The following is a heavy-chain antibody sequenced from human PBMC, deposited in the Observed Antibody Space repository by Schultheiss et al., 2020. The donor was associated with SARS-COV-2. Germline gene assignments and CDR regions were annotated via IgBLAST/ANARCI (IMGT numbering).Heavy chain of an antibody. CDR2: ISYDGSNK. Sequence: GGSLRLSCAASGFTFSSYAMHWVRQAPGKGLEWVAVISYDGSNKYYADSVKGRFTISRDNSNNTLYLQMNSLRAEDTAVYYCARDQKVFGVVIITPSRYWGQGTLVTVSS. CDR1: GFTFSSYA. J-gene: IGHJ4*02. V-gene: IGHV3-30*01. CDR3: ARDQKVFGVVIITPSRY. D-gene: IGHD3-3*01.